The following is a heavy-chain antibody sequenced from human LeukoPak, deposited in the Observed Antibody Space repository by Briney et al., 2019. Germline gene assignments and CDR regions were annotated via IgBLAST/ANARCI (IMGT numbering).Heavy chain of an antibody. Sequence: GGSLRLSCAASGFTFSSYSMNWVRQAPGKGLEWVSCISSSSSYIYYADSVKGRFTISRDNAKNSLFLQMNSLRAEDTAVYYCASALIPGIAAVGTSDYWGQGTLVTVSS. CDR1: GFTFSSYS. J-gene: IGHJ4*02. CDR2: ISSSSSYI. D-gene: IGHD6-13*01. CDR3: ASALIPGIAAVGTSDY. V-gene: IGHV3-21*01.